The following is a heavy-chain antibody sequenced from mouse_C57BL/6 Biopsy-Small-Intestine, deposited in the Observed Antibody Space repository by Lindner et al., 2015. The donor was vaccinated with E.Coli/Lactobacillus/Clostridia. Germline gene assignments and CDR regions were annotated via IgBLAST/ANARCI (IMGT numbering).Heavy chain of an antibody. CDR2: IRASTGDK. CDR1: GYRFTNYA. D-gene: IGHD2-12*01. J-gene: IGHJ4*01. Sequence: SVKVSCKASGYRFTNYAISWVRQAPGLGLERMGWIRASTGDKVYAQRFQGRVTMTTDTSTSTAYMELRNLRSDDTALYFCARDSLRDGSYEGEDYWGQGTLVTVSS. CDR3: ARDSLRDGSYEGEDY. V-gene: IGHV1S134*01.